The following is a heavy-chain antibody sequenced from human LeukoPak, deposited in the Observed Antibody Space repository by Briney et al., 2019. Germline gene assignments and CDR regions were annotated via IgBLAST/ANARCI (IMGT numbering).Heavy chain of an antibody. D-gene: IGHD6-19*01. V-gene: IGHV3-30-3*01. Sequence: GGSLRLSCAASGFTFSSYAMHWVRQAPGKGLEWVAVISFDGSNKYYADSVKGRFTISRDNSKNTLYLQMNSLRAEDTAVYYCARDSSGWYYFDYWGQGTLVTVSS. CDR3: ARDSSGWYYFDY. J-gene: IGHJ4*02. CDR1: GFTFSSYA. CDR2: ISFDGSNK.